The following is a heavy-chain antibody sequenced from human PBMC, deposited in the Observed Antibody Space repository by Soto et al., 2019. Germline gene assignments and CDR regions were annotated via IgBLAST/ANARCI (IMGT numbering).Heavy chain of an antibody. Sequence: QVQLVESGGGVVQPGRSLRLSCAASGFTFSSFGMHWVRQAPGKWLEWVAIISYDGNNKYYADSVQGRFTISRDNSKNTLYLQMNSLRAEDTAVYYCARQFDSSGWYYYYYGMDVWGQGTTVTITS. D-gene: IGHD6-19*01. CDR1: GFTFSSFG. CDR3: ARQFDSSGWYYYYYGMDV. V-gene: IGHV3-30*03. J-gene: IGHJ6*02. CDR2: ISYDGNNK.